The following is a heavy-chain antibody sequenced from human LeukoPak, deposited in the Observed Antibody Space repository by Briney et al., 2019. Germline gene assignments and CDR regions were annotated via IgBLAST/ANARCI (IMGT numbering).Heavy chain of an antibody. J-gene: IGHJ3*02. V-gene: IGHV3-30-3*01. CDR1: GFTFSSYA. D-gene: IGHD2-21*02. CDR3: ARAGVVTAILGAFDI. CDR2: ISYDGSNK. Sequence: PGGSLRLSCAASGFTFSSYAMHWVRQAPGKGLEWVAVISYDGSNKYYADSVKGRFTISRDNSKNTLYLQMNSLRAEDTAVYYCARAGVVTAILGAFDIWGQGTMVTVSP.